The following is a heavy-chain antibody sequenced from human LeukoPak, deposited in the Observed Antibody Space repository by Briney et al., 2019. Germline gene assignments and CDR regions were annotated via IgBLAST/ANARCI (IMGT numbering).Heavy chain of an antibody. J-gene: IGHJ5*02. CDR3: ARGPDSSGYLYNWFDP. CDR1: GYTFPNYD. V-gene: IGHV1-8*01. D-gene: IGHD3-22*01. Sequence: ASVKVSCKASGYTFPNYDINWVRQATGQGLEWMGWMNPNSGNTGYAQKFQGRVTITRNTSISTAYMELSSLRSEDTAVYYCARGPDSSGYLYNWFDPWGQGTLVTVSS. CDR2: MNPNSGNT.